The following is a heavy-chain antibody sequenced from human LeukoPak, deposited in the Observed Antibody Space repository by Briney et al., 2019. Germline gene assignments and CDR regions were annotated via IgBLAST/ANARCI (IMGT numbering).Heavy chain of an antibody. CDR2: IYYSGST. V-gene: IGHV4-59*01. CDR1: GGSISSYY. D-gene: IGHD3-16*01. J-gene: IGHJ3*02. Sequence: SETLSLTCTVSGGSISSYYWSWIRQSPGKGLEWIGYIYYSGSTNYNPSLKSRVTISIDTSKNQFSLKLTSVTAADTAVYYCARLDFGDAFDIWGQGTMVTVSS. CDR3: ARLDFGDAFDI.